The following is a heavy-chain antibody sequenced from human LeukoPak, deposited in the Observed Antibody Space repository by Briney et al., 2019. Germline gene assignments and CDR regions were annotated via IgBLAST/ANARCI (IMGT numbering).Heavy chain of an antibody. CDR3: ARHPRYSLDLDY. D-gene: IGHD5-18*01. Sequence: SETLSLTCTVSGGSISSSGYYWGWIRQPPGTGLEWVGSIYYSGSTYYNPSLKSRVTISVDTSKNQFSLKLSSVTAADTAVYYCARHPRYSLDLDYWGQGTLVTVSS. CDR1: GGSISSSGYY. CDR2: IYYSGST. J-gene: IGHJ4*02. V-gene: IGHV4-39*01.